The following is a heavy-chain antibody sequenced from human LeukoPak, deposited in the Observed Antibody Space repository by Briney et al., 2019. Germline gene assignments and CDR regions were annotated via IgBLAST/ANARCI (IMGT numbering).Heavy chain of an antibody. Sequence: GGSLRLSCAASGFTFSSYEMNWVRQAPGKGLEWVSYISSSGSTIYYADSVKGRFTISRDNAKDSLYLQMNSLRAEDTAVYYCARQRYSSSWRPAANDYWGQGTLVTVSS. D-gene: IGHD6-13*01. CDR2: ISSSGSTI. V-gene: IGHV3-48*03. CDR3: ARQRYSSSWRPAANDY. CDR1: GFTFSSYE. J-gene: IGHJ4*02.